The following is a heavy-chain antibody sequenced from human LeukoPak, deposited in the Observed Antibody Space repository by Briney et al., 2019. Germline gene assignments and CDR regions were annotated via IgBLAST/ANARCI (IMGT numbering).Heavy chain of an antibody. Sequence: GSLRLSCAASGFTFSSYSMNWVRQAPGKGLEWVSFISSSRSYIYYADSVRGRFTISRDNSKSTLSLQMNSLRAEDTAIYYCATYRQVLLPFESWGQGTLVTVSS. J-gene: IGHJ4*02. D-gene: IGHD2-8*02. CDR1: GFTFSSYS. CDR3: ATYRQVLLPFES. CDR2: ISSSRSYI. V-gene: IGHV3-21*04.